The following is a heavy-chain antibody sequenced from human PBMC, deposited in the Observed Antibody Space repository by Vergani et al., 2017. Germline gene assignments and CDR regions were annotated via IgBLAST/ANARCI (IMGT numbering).Heavy chain of an antibody. CDR1: GFTFSSYG. J-gene: IGHJ4*02. D-gene: IGHD2-15*01. Sequence: QVQLVESGGGVVQPGRSLRLSCAASGFTFSSYGMHWVRQAPGKGLEWVAVISHDGNNKYYADSVKGRFTISRDNSKNTLYLQMNSLRAEDTAVYYCARKDCSGGSCYFDYWGQGTLVTVSS. CDR2: ISHDGNNK. V-gene: IGHV3-30*03. CDR3: ARKDCSGGSCYFDY.